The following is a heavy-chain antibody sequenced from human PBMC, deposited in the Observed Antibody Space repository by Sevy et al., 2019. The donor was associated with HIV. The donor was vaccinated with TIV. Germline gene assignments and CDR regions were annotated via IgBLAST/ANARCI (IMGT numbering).Heavy chain of an antibody. D-gene: IGHD2-2*01. V-gene: IGHV3-30*03. CDR3: SVPAAMRDYYYGMDV. CDR2: ISYDGSNK. Sequence: GGSLRLSCAASGFTFSSYGMHWVRQAPGKGLEWVAVISYDGSNKYYAHSVKGRFTISRDNSKNTLYLQMNSLRAEDTAVYYCSVPAAMRDYYYGMDVWGQGTTVTVSS. CDR1: GFTFSSYG. J-gene: IGHJ6*02.